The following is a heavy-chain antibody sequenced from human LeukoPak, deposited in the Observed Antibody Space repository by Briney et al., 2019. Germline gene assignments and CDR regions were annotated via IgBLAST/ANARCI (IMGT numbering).Heavy chain of an antibody. CDR1: GGSISSFY. CDR2: IYYSGST. Sequence: SETLSLTCTVSGGSISSFYWSWIRQPPEKGLEWIGYIYYSGSTNYNPSLKSRVTISVDTSKNQFSLKLTSVTAADTAVYYCAGYLYGDSRFDPWGQGTLVTVSS. CDR3: AGYLYGDSRFDP. V-gene: IGHV4-59*01. D-gene: IGHD4-17*01. J-gene: IGHJ5*02.